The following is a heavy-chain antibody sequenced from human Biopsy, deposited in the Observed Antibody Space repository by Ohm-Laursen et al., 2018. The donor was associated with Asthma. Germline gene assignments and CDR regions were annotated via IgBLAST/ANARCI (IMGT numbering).Heavy chain of an antibody. D-gene: IGHD3-22*01. CDR2: ISWNSGNI. CDR3: AKSADYYDSTDYLDF. J-gene: IGHJ4*01. CDR1: GFSFADCA. V-gene: IGHV3-9*01. Sequence: SLRLSCSASGFSFADCAMHWVRQAPGKGLEWVSSISWNSGNIDYAVSVKGRFTISRDNAKNSLYLQMQSLRPEETAFYYCAKSADYYDSTDYLDFWGRGTLVTVSS.